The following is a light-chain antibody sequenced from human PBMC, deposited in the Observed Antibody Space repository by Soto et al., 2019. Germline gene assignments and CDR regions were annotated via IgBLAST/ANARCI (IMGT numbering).Light chain of an antibody. J-gene: IGLJ1*01. CDR3: CSYVGRNTYV. CDR2: DVS. Sequence: QSVLTQPASVSGSPGQSITISCTGTSSDFGVYNYVSWYQLHPGKAPKLMIFDVSKRPSGVPNRFSGSKSGNTASLTISGLRAEDEADYYCCSYVGRNTYVFGTGTKVTVL. CDR1: SSDFGVYNY. V-gene: IGLV2-14*03.